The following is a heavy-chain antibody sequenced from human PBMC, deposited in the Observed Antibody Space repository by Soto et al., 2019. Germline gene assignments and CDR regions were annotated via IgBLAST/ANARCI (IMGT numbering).Heavy chain of an antibody. CDR1: GGTFSSYA. Sequence: QVQLVQSGAEVKKPGSSVKFSCNASGGTFSSYAISWVRQAPGHGLEWMGGIIPIFGTANYAQKFQGRVTITADESTSTAYMELSSLRSEDTAVYYCARSGGYISAARTYHPGMDVWGQGTTVTVSS. J-gene: IGHJ6*02. CDR3: ARSGGYISAARTYHPGMDV. CDR2: IIPIFGTA. D-gene: IGHD6-13*01. V-gene: IGHV1-69*01.